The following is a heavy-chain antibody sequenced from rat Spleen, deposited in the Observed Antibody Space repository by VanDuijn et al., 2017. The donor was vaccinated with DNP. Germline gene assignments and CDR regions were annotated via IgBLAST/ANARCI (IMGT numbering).Heavy chain of an antibody. V-gene: IGHV1-43*01. CDR1: GYTFTSYY. D-gene: IGHD1-10*01. CDR3: TRTTSYAMDA. Sequence: QVQLQQSGAELAKPGSSVKISCKASGYTFTSYYISWIKQTTGQGLEYVGYINTESGVTYPNEKFKGKATLTVDKSSTTAFMQLSSLTPDDSAVYYCTRTTSYAMDAWGQGTLVTVSS. CDR2: INTESGVT. J-gene: IGHJ4*01.